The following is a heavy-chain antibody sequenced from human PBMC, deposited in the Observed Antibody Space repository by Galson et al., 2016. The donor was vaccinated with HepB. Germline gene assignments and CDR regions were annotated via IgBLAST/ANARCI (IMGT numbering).Heavy chain of an antibody. Sequence: SVKVSCKVSGYTFTNYYISWVRQAPGQGLEWLGWIHTDNGDTNYAHIVQGRVTMTTDTSTTTAYMELTSLRSDDTAVYYCARGHCTRTSCYWNFDHWGQGTLVTVSS. D-gene: IGHD2-2*01. CDR3: ARGHCTRTSCYWNFDH. CDR1: GYTFTNYY. CDR2: IHTDNGDT. V-gene: IGHV1-18*01. J-gene: IGHJ4*02.